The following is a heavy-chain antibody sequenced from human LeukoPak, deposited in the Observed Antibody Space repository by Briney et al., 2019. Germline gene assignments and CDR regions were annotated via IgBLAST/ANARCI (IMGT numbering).Heavy chain of an antibody. CDR1: ASSFDDYT. V-gene: IGHV3-43*01. D-gene: IGHD3-10*01. Sequence: GRSLRPSRAPSASSFDDYTMRSVSHDPGKCMGWVFLISWDGRSTYSPDSVKGRFTISRDNSKISLYLQMNSLRTEDTAVYCCAKAMRTMVRGVTFDSWGQGTLVTVSS. J-gene: IGHJ4*02. CDR2: ISWDGRST. CDR3: AKAMRTMVRGVTFDS.